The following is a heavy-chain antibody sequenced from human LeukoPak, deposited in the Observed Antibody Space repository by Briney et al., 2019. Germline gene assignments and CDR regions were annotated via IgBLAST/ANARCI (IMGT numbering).Heavy chain of an antibody. J-gene: IGHJ6*03. V-gene: IGHV1-46*01. CDR3: ARVYSSGWAYYYYYMDV. Sequence: ASVKVSCKASGYTFTSYYMHWVRQAPGQGLEWMGIINPSGGSTSYAQKFQGRVTMTRDTSTSTVYMELSSLRSEDTAVYYCARVYSSGWAYYYYYMDVWGKGTTVTISS. CDR1: GYTFTSYY. CDR2: INPSGGST. D-gene: IGHD6-19*01.